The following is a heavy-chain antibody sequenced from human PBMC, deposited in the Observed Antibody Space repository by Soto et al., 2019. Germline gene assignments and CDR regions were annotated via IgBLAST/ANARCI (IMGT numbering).Heavy chain of an antibody. J-gene: IGHJ5*02. CDR3: ARGGGETHNYYDSSGPSSGFDP. CDR2: TNPNSGNT. CDR1: GYTFTSYD. Sequence: ASVKVSCKASGYTFTSYDINWVRQATGQGLEWMGWTNPNSGNTGYAQKFQGRVTMTRNTSISTAYMELSSLRSEDTAVYYCARGGGETHNYYDSSGPSSGFDPWGQGTLVTVSS. D-gene: IGHD3-22*01. V-gene: IGHV1-8*01.